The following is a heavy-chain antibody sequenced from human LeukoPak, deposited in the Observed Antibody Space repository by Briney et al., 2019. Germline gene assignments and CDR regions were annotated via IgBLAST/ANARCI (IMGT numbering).Heavy chain of an antibody. CDR3: ARGGYYYDSSGYYVSNY. J-gene: IGHJ4*02. D-gene: IGHD3-22*01. CDR2: INPNSGGT. V-gene: IGHV1-2*06. CDR1: GYTFTGYY. Sequence: ASVKVSCKASGYTFTGYYMHWVRQAPGQGLEWMGRINPNSGGTNYAQKFQGRVTMTRDTSISTAYMELSRLRSDDTAVYYCARGGYYYDSSGYYVSNYWGQGTLVTVSS.